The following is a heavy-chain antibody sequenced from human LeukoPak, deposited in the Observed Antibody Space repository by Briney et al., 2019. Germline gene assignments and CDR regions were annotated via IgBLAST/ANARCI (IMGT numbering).Heavy chain of an antibody. D-gene: IGHD3-22*01. Sequence: SETLSLTCTVSGGSISSSSYYWGWIRQPPGKGLEWIGSIYHSGSTYYNPSLKSRVTISVDTSKNQFSLKLSSVTAADTAVYYCAILSYYYDSSGYYPFDYWGQGTLVTVSS. J-gene: IGHJ4*02. CDR3: AILSYYYDSSGYYPFDY. V-gene: IGHV4-39*07. CDR1: GGSISSSSYY. CDR2: IYHSGST.